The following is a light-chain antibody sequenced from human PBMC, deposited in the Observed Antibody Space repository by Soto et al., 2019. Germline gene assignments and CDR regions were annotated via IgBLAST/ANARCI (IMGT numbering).Light chain of an antibody. J-gene: IGKJ3*01. CDR1: HGVSGW. Sequence: IQMTQSPSSVSASVGDTGTVSCQTSHGVSGWLAWYQQKPGKAPTLLIYTVSNLQSGVPSRFSGSGSGTDISLTITNLQTEDFATYFCQQGKTFPFTFGPGTKVEVK. V-gene: IGKV1-12*01. CDR3: QQGKTFPFT. CDR2: TVS.